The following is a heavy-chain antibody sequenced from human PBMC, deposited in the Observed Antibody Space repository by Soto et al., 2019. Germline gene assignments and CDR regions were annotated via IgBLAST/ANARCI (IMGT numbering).Heavy chain of an antibody. Sequence: QVQLVESGGGVVQPGRSLRLSCAASGFTFSSYAMHWVRQAPGKGLEWVAVISYDGSNKYYADSVKGRFTISRDNSKNTLYLQRHSLRAEDTAVYYCARVHYYYYGMDVWGQGTTVTVSS. CDR1: GFTFSSYA. CDR3: ARVHYYYYGMDV. V-gene: IGHV3-30-3*01. J-gene: IGHJ6*02. CDR2: ISYDGSNK.